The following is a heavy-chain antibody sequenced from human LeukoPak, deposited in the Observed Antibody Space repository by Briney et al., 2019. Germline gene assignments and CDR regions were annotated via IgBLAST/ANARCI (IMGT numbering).Heavy chain of an antibody. J-gene: IGHJ4*02. CDR2: VSPYNGNT. CDR1: GYTFTDYD. D-gene: IGHD3-10*01. Sequence: ASVKVSCKTSGYTFTDYDITWVRQAPGQGLEWMGRVSPYNGNTYYSQRFQGRVTIAKDTSTGTAYLDLRNLRADDTAMYYCARNGRVRRVVKDLFEYWGQGTLVAVSS. V-gene: IGHV1-18*01. CDR3: ARNGRVRRVVKDLFEY.